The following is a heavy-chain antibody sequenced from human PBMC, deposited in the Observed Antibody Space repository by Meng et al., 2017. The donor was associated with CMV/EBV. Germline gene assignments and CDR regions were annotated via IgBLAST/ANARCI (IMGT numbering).Heavy chain of an antibody. D-gene: IGHD4-17*01. CDR3: ARVTVFYYYGMDA. J-gene: IGHJ6*02. CDR2: ISSSGSTI. CDR1: GFTFSSYE. V-gene: IGHV3-48*03. Sequence: GGSLRLSCAASGFTFSSYEMNWVRQAPGKGLEWVSYISSSGSTIYYADSVKGRFTISRDNAKNSLYLQMNSLRAEDTAVYYCARVTVFYYYGMDAWGQGTTVTVSS.